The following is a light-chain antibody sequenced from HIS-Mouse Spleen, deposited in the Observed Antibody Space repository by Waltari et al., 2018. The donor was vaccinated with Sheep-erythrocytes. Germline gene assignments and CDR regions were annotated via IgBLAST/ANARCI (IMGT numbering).Light chain of an antibody. Sequence: QSALTQPRSVSGSPGQSVTISCTGTSSDVGGYNYVSWYQQHPGNAPKPMIYDVSKRPSGVPDRFSGSKSGNTASLTISGLQAEDEADYYCCSYAGSYTVVFGGGTKLTVL. J-gene: IGLJ2*01. CDR2: DVS. V-gene: IGLV2-11*01. CDR3: CSYAGSYTVV. CDR1: SSDVGGYNY.